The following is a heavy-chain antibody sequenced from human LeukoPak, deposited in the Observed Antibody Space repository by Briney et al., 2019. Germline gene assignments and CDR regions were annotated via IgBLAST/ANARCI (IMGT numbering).Heavy chain of an antibody. J-gene: IGHJ3*02. V-gene: IGHV4-39*07. CDR3: ARSDGYGLVGI. Sequence: SETLSLTCSVSGVSISSGSNYWGWIRQPPGKTLEWIGSIYSSGSTHYNPSLKSRVIILIDTAKNHFSLNLGSVTAADTAVYYCARSDGYGLVGIWGQGTMVTVSS. D-gene: IGHD3-10*01. CDR1: GVSISSGSNY. CDR2: IYSSGST.